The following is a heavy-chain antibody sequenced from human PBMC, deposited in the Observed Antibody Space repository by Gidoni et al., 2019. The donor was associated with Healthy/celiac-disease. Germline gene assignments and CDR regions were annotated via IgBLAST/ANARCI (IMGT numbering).Heavy chain of an antibody. CDR3: TTGRYCSSTSCYYMDV. J-gene: IGHJ6*03. CDR1: GFTFSNDW. CDR2: IKSKTDGGTT. D-gene: IGHD2-2*01. Sequence: EVQLVESGGGLVKPGGSLRLSCAASGFTFSNDWMSWVRQAPGKGLEWVGRIKSKTDGGTTDYAAPVKGRFTISRDDSKNTLYLQMNSLKTEDTAVYYCTTGRYCSSTSCYYMDVWGKGTTVTVSS. V-gene: IGHV3-15*01.